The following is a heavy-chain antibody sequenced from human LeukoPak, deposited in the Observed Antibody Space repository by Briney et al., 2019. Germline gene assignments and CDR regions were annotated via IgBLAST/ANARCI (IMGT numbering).Heavy chain of an antibody. CDR3: ARVRGDSSWYGLDY. CDR1: GYTFTGYY. V-gene: IGHV1-2*02. D-gene: IGHD6-13*01. Sequence: ASVKVSCKTSGYTFTGYYIHWVRQAAGQGLEWMGWINPDSGGTNYAQKFQARVTMTRDTSISAGYMELSGLRPDDTAVFYCARVRGDSSWYGLDYWGQGTLVSVSS. CDR2: INPDSGGT. J-gene: IGHJ4*02.